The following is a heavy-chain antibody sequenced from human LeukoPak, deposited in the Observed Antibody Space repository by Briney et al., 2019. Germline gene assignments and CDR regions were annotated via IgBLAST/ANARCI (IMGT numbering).Heavy chain of an antibody. CDR2: ISPDGGNT. Sequence: GGSLRLPCSAPGFTFSSYAMHWVRQAPGKGLEYVSAISPDGGNTYYADSVKGRFSISRDNSKNTLYLQMSSLRPEDTAVYYCARDRGYFYDQLDYWGQGTLVTVSS. V-gene: IGHV3-64D*06. J-gene: IGHJ4*02. CDR3: ARDRGYFYDQLDY. D-gene: IGHD2/OR15-2a*01. CDR1: GFTFSSYA.